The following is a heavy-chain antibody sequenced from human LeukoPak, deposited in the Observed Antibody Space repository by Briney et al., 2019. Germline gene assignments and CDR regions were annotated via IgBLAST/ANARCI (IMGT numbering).Heavy chain of an antibody. J-gene: IGHJ4*02. V-gene: IGHV4-61*02. D-gene: IGHD3-22*01. CDR3: ARASYSYDISGWVPFDY. CDR1: GNSISSGDYY. CDR2: IYTSGST. Sequence: SETLSLTCTVAGNSISSGDYYWSWIRQPAGKGLEWIVRIYTSGSTTYNPSLKSRVTISGDTSENQFSLRLSSVTAADTAVYYCARASYSYDISGWVPFDYWGQGTPVTVSS.